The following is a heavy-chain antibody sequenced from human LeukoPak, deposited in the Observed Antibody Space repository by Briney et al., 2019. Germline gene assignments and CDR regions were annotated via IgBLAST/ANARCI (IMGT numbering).Heavy chain of an antibody. CDR1: GFTFSSYG. CDR2: ISGSGGST. J-gene: IGHJ4*02. V-gene: IGHV3-23*01. CDR3: AKDHPGYFDWLPLDY. Sequence: AGGSLRLSCAASGFTFSSYGMSWVRQAPGKGLEWVSAISGSGGSTYYADSVKGRFTISRDNSKNTLYLQMNSLRAEDTAVYYCAKDHPGYFDWLPLDYWGQGTLVTVSS. D-gene: IGHD3-9*01.